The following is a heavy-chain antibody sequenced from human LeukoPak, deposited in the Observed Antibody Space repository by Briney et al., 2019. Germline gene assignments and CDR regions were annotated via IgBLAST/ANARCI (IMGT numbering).Heavy chain of an antibody. D-gene: IGHD1-26*01. CDR2: IYYSGST. J-gene: IGHJ3*02. Sequence: SSETLSLTCTVSGGSISSSSYYWGWIRQPPGKGPEWIGSIYYSGSTYYNPSPKSRVTISVDTSKNQFSLKLSSVTAADTAVYYCARRGIVGGAFDIWGQGTMVTVSS. V-gene: IGHV4-39*01. CDR3: ARRGIVGGAFDI. CDR1: GGSISSSSYY.